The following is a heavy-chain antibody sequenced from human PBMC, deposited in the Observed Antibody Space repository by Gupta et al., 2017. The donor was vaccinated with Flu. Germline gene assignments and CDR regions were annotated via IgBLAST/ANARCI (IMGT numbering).Heavy chain of an antibody. D-gene: IGHD3-16*01. J-gene: IGHJ4*02. CDR1: Y. Sequence: YMNWVRQAPGKGLEWVGRSRNKPNGYMTEYAASVEGRFTISRDDSKKSLYLQMNNLKAEDTAVYFCAREGVAVDAYPFDYWGQGTLVTVSS. CDR3: AREGVAVDAYPFDY. V-gene: IGHV3-72*01. CDR2: SRNKPNGYMT.